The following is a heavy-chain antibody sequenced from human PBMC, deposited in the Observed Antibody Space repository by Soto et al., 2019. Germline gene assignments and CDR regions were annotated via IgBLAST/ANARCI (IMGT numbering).Heavy chain of an antibody. CDR1: GGTFSSYA. CDR3: ARGVFYYGSGSYFPPYYYGMDV. Sequence: GASVKVSCKASGGTFSSYAISWVRQAPGQGLEWMGGIIPIFGTANYAQKFQGRVTITADESTSTAYMELSSLRPEDTAVYYCARGVFYYGSGSYFPPYYYGMDVWGQGTTVTVSS. D-gene: IGHD3-10*01. V-gene: IGHV1-69*13. CDR2: IIPIFGTA. J-gene: IGHJ6*02.